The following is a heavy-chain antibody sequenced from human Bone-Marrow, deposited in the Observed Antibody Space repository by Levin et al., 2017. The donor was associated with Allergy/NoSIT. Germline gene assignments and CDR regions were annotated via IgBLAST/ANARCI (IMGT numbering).Heavy chain of an antibody. CDR1: DGSVSSYY. D-gene: IGHD6-19*01. J-gene: IGHJ4*02. Sequence: SETLSLTCTVSDGSVSSYYWSWIRQPPGKGLEWIGYVYFTGSTNYHPSLRSRVTISVDTSKNQFNLKLSSVTAADTAVYYCARHPRFTSGSYYFDTWGQGALVTVSS. CDR3: ARHPRFTSGSYYFDT. V-gene: IGHV4-59*08. CDR2: VYFTGST.